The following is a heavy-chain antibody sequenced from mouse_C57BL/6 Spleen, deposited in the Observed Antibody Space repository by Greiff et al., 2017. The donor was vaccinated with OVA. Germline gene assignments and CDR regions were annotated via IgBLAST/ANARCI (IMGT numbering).Heavy chain of an antibody. CDR2: VWRGGST. Sequence: QVQLKESGPGLVQPSQSLSITCTVSGFSLTSYGVHWVRQSHGKGLEWLGVVWRGGSTDYNAAFLSRLSITKDNSQRQVFFKMNSLQADDAAIYYCAKSWDGFAYWGQGALVTVSA. CDR1: GFSLTSYG. D-gene: IGHD4-1*01. CDR3: AKSWDGFAY. V-gene: IGHV2-5*01. J-gene: IGHJ3*01.